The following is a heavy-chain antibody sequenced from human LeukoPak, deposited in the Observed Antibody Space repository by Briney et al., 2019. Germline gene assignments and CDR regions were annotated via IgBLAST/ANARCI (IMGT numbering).Heavy chain of an antibody. J-gene: IGHJ4*02. V-gene: IGHV4-59*01. CDR1: GGSISSYY. CDR3: ASHHDYAGHLFGY. D-gene: IGHD4-17*01. CDR2: IYYSGST. Sequence: PSETLSLTCTVSGGSISSYYWSWIRQPPGKGLEWIGYIYYSGSTNYNPSLKSRVTISVDTSKNQFSLKLSSVTAADTAVYYCASHHDYAGHLFGYWGQGTLVTVSS.